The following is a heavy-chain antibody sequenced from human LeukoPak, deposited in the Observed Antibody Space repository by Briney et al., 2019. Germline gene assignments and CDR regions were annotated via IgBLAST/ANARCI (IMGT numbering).Heavy chain of an antibody. D-gene: IGHD3-22*01. CDR2: INHSGST. J-gene: IGHJ4*02. CDR1: GGSFSGYY. V-gene: IGHV4-34*01. CDR3: ARLYDSSGTDY. Sequence: SETLSLTCAVYGGSFSGYYWSWIRQPPGKGLEWIGEINHSGSTNYNPSLKSRVTISVDTSKNQFSLKLSSVTAADTAVYYCARLYDSSGTDYWGQGTLVTVSS.